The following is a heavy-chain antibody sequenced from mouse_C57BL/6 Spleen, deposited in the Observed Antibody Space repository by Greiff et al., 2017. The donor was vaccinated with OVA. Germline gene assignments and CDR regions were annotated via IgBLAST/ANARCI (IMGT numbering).Heavy chain of an antibody. CDR2: IDPSDSET. CDR1: GYTFTSYW. J-gene: IGHJ4*01. D-gene: IGHD2-3*01. Sequence: VQLQQPGAELVRPGSSVKLSCKASGYTFTSYWMHWVKQRPIQGLEWIGNIDPSDSETHYNQKFKDKATLTVDKSSSTAYMQLSSLTSEDSAVYYCARDGYYPGYYAMDYWGQGTSVTVSS. CDR3: ARDGYYPGYYAMDY. V-gene: IGHV1-52*01.